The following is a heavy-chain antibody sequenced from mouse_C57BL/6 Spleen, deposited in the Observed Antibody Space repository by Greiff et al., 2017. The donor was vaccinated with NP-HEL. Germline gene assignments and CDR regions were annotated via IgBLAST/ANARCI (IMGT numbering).Heavy chain of an antibody. CDR3: TRGDYSGTSAY. J-gene: IGHJ3*01. V-gene: IGHV5-9-1*02. CDR2: ISSGGDYI. D-gene: IGHD1-1*02. Sequence: EVKLMESGEGLVKPGGSLKLSCAASGFTFRSYAMSWVRQTPEKRLEWVAYISSGGDYIYYADTVKGRFTISRDNARNTLYLQMSSLKSEDTAMYYCTRGDYSGTSAYWGQGTLVTVSA. CDR1: GFTFRSYA.